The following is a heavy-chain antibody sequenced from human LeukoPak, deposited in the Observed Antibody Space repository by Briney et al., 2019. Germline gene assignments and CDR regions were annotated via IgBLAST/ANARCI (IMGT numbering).Heavy chain of an antibody. CDR2: ISGSGGST. CDR3: ARSLERDYSGSGNYYMNNWFDP. J-gene: IGHJ5*02. Sequence: PGGSLRLSCAASGFTFSSYAMSWVRQAPGKGLEWVSAISGSGGSTYYADSVKGRFTISRDTSTNTLYLQMNGLRAEDTAVYYCARSLERDYSGSGNYYMNNWFDPWGQGTLVTVSS. V-gene: IGHV3-23*01. D-gene: IGHD3-10*01. CDR1: GFTFSSYA.